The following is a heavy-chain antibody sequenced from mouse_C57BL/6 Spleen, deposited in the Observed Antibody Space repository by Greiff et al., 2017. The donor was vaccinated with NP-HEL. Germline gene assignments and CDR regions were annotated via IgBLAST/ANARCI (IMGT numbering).Heavy chain of an antibody. J-gene: IGHJ3*01. V-gene: IGHV1-62-2*01. CDR1: GYTFTEYT. Sequence: VQLQHSGAELVKPGASVKLSCKASGYTFTEYTIHWVKQRSGQGLEWIGWFYPGSGSIKYNEKCKDKATLTADKASSTVYMELSRLTSEDSAVYFSARHEEREWLLPFAYWGQGTLVTVSA. CDR3: ARHEEREWLLPFAY. CDR2: FYPGSGSI. D-gene: IGHD2-3*01.